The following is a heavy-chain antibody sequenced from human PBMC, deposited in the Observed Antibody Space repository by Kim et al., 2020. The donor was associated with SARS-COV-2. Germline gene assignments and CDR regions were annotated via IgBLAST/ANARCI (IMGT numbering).Heavy chain of an antibody. V-gene: IGHV3-33*06. D-gene: IGHD3-22*01. J-gene: IGHJ4*02. Sequence: DSVKGRFTSSRDNSKNTLYLQMNSLRAEDTAVYYCAKASFYDSSGGPVDYWGQGTLVTVSS. CDR3: AKASFYDSSGGPVDY.